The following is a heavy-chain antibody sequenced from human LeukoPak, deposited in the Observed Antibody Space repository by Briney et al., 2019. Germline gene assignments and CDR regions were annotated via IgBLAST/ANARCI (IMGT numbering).Heavy chain of an antibody. CDR3: ARGPGGAYCSGGSCYRYHYYYYGMDV. D-gene: IGHD2-15*01. J-gene: IGHJ6*04. CDR1: GGSISSSNW. Sequence: SETLSLTCAVSGGSISSSNWWSWVRQPPGKGLEWIGEIYHSGSTNYNPSLKSRVTISVDKSKNQFSLKLSSVTAADTAVYYCARGPGGAYCSGGSCYRYHYYYYGMDVWGKGTTVTVSS. CDR2: IYHSGST. V-gene: IGHV4-4*02.